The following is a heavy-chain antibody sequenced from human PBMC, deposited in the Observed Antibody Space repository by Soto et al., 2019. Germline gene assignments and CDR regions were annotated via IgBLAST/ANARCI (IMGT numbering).Heavy chain of an antibody. J-gene: IGHJ4*02. V-gene: IGHV4-59*01. Sequence: QVQLQESGPGLVKPSETLSLTCTVSGGSISSYYWSWIRQPPGKALEWIGCIYYNGNTNYNPSLKSRVTILVDTSKNQFSLKVRSVTVADTAVYYCARYHFSSGNCQHLDYWGQGTLVTVSS. CDR3: ARYHFSSGNCQHLDY. CDR2: IYYNGNT. CDR1: GGSISSYY. D-gene: IGHD2-15*01.